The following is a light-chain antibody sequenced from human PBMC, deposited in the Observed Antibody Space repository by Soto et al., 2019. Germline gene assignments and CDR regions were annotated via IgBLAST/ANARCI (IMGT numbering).Light chain of an antibody. CDR1: QGISSY. J-gene: IGKJ1*01. CDR2: AAS. CDR3: QQYYSYPPWT. Sequence: AIRMTQSPSSLSVSTGDRVTITCRASQGISSYLAWYQQKPGKAPKLLIYAASTLQSGVPSRFSGSGSGTDFTLTISCLQSEDFATYYCQQYYSYPPWTFGQGTKVDIK. V-gene: IGKV1-8*01.